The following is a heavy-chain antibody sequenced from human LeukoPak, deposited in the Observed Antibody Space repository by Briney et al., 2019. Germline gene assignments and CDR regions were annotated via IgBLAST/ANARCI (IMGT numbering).Heavy chain of an antibody. Sequence: PSETLSLTCNVSGGSISNYYRSWIRQPPGKGLEWIGYVYDSGSTNYNPSLKSRVTISVDTSKNQFSLKLSSVTAADTAVYYCARVHPPRRITMVRGVPNYYYYGMDVWGQGTTVTVSS. V-gene: IGHV4-59*12. CDR2: VYDSGST. J-gene: IGHJ6*02. CDR1: GGSISNYY. CDR3: ARVHPPRRITMVRGVPNYYYYGMDV. D-gene: IGHD3-10*01.